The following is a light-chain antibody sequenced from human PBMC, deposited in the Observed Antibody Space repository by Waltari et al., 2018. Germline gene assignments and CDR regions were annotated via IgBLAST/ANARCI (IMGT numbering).Light chain of an antibody. CDR3: QSWGTGVMV. CDR1: SGPSGTA. Sequence: QIVLTQPPSASASLGASVKLTCILSSGPSGTAIVWHQQQPTKGPRYLMHVNSDGSHTKGDGIPDRFSVSSSGTEHYLIISSLRSDDEGDYYCQSWGTGVMVFGGGTRLTVL. V-gene: IGLV4-69*02. CDR2: VNSDGSH. J-gene: IGLJ3*02.